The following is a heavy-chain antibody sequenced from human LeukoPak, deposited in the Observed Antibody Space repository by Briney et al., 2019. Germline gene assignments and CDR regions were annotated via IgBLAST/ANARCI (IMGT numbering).Heavy chain of an antibody. Sequence: KTSETLSLTCTVSGGSISSSSYYWGWIRQPPGKGLEWIGSIYYSGSTYYNPSLKSRVTISVDTSKNQFSLKLSSVTAADTAVYYCVGSYGWYFDYWGQGTLVTVSS. CDR2: IYYSGST. D-gene: IGHD1-26*01. CDR1: GGSISSSSYY. V-gene: IGHV4-39*07. CDR3: VGSYGWYFDY. J-gene: IGHJ4*02.